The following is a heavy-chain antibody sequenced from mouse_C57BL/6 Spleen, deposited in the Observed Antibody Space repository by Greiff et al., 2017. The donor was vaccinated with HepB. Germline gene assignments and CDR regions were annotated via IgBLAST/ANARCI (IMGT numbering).Heavy chain of an antibody. V-gene: IGHV1-54*01. CDR1: GYAFTNYL. CDR2: INPGSGGT. J-gene: IGHJ2*01. CDR3: ASREYYVDY. D-gene: IGHD1-1*02. Sequence: VQLQESGAELVRPGTSVKVSCKASGYAFTNYLIEWVKQRPGQGLEWIGVINPGSGGTNYNEKFKGKATLTADKSSSTAYMQLSSLTSEDSAVYFCASREYYVDYWGQGTTLTVSS.